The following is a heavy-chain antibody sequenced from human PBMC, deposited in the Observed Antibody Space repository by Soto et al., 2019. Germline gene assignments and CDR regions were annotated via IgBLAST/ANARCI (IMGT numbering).Heavy chain of an antibody. Sequence: SVKVSCKASGGTFSRYTITWVRQAPGQGLEWMGGITPMFGTPNYAQKFQGRVTITADESTSTAYMGLSSLRSEDTAMYYCARDGTLYDSSAYYYLYWGQGTLVTVSS. CDR2: ITPMFGTP. V-gene: IGHV1-69*13. J-gene: IGHJ4*02. CDR1: GGTFSRYT. D-gene: IGHD3-22*01. CDR3: ARDGTLYDSSAYYYLY.